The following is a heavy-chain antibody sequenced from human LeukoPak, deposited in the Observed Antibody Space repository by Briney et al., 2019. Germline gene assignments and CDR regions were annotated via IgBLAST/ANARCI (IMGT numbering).Heavy chain of an antibody. D-gene: IGHD3-3*01. CDR3: ARARYRVFGVVNPALNWFDP. CDR1: GFTFSSYG. J-gene: IGHJ5*02. Sequence: PGGSLRLSCAASGFTFSSYGIQWVRQAPGKGLEWVAVMLYGGSNKYYADSVKGRFTISRDNSKNTLYLQMNSLRAEDTAVYYCARARYRVFGVVNPALNWFDPWGQGTLVTVSS. CDR2: MLYGGSNK. V-gene: IGHV3-33*08.